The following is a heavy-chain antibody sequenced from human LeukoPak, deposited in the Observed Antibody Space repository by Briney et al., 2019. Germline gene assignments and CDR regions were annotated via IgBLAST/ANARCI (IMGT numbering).Heavy chain of an antibody. J-gene: IGHJ4*02. CDR2: IYYSGST. D-gene: IGHD6-13*01. CDR3: ASISTIAAAGNAFDY. CDR1: GDSISSYY. V-gene: IGHV4-59*04. Sequence: PSETLSLTCTVSGDSISSYYWSWIRQPPGKGLEWIGYIYYSGSTYYNPSLKSRVTISVDTSKNQFSLKLSSVTAADTAVYYCASISTIAAAGNAFDYWGQGTLVTVSS.